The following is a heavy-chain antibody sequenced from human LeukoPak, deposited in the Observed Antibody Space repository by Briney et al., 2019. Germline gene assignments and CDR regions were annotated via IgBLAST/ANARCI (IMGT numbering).Heavy chain of an antibody. CDR2: IKQDGSEK. V-gene: IGHV3-7*01. D-gene: IGHD4/OR15-4a*01. Sequence: GGSLRLSCAASEFTFSSYWMSWVRQAPGKGLEWVASIKQDGSEKYYVDSVKGRVTISRDNAKNSLYLQMNSLRAEGTAVYYCARVFGAGYSDYWGQGTLVTVSS. CDR1: EFTFSSYW. J-gene: IGHJ4*02. CDR3: ARVFGAGYSDY.